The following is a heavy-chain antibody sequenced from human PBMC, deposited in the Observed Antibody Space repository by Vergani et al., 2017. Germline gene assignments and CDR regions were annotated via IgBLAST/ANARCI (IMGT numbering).Heavy chain of an antibody. J-gene: IGHJ4*02. CDR1: GYTFTSYA. D-gene: IGHD2-2*01. CDR3: ARDSLYQLLSEWDY. V-gene: IGHV1-3*01. Sequence: QVQLVQSGAEVKKPGASVKVSCKASGYTFTSYAMHWVRQAPGQRLEWMGWINAGNGNTKYSQKFQGRVTITRDTSASTAYMELSSLRSDDTAVYYCARDSLYQLLSEWDYWGQGTLVTVSS. CDR2: INAGNGNT.